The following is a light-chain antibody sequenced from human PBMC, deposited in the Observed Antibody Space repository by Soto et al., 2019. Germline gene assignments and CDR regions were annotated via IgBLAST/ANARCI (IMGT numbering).Light chain of an antibody. CDR3: CSYAGSSTFAYV. V-gene: IGLV2-23*02. CDR2: EVS. Sequence: QSVLTQPASVSGSPGQSITISCTGTSSDVGSYNLVSCYQQHPGKAPNLMIYEVSKRPSGVSNCFSGSKSGNTASLTISGLQAEDEADYYCCSYAGSSTFAYVFGTGTKVTVL. CDR1: SSDVGSYNL. J-gene: IGLJ1*01.